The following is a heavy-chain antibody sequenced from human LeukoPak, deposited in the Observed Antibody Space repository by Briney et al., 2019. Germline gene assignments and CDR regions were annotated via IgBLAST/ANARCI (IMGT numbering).Heavy chain of an antibody. D-gene: IGHD1-7*01. J-gene: IGHJ4*02. CDR3: ARSSRELGGYAPWELMPPFDY. Sequence: GGSLRLSCAASGFTFNTYTMNWAHQAPGKGLEWLSSLDSSGAYIFYADSVKGRFIISRDNAKNSLYLQMNSLRAEDTAVYYCARSSRELGGYAPWELMPPFDYWGQGTLVTVSS. V-gene: IGHV3-21*06. CDR2: LDSSGAYI. CDR1: GFTFNTYT.